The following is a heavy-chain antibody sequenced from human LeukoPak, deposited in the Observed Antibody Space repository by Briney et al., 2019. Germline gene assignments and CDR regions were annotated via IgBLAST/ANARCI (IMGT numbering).Heavy chain of an antibody. Sequence: GRSLRLSCAASGFTFNRYAIHWVRQAPGKGLEWVAGISFDGSNKHHSDSVKGRFTISRDNSENTLYLQMNSLRPEDTAVYYCAKDRVVRYFDWLSPDYWGQGTLVTVS. CDR3: AKDRVVRYFDWLSPDY. CDR1: GFTFNRYA. CDR2: ISFDGSNK. J-gene: IGHJ4*02. D-gene: IGHD3-9*01. V-gene: IGHV3-30*04.